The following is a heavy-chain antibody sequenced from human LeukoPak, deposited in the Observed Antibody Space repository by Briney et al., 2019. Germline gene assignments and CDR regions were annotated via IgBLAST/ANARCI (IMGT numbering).Heavy chain of an antibody. CDR3: ARDYSYGFLN. CDR2: ISYDGSNK. CDR1: GFTFSSYA. V-gene: IGHV3-30-3*01. D-gene: IGHD5-18*01. Sequence: PGGSLRLSCAASGFTFSSYAMHWVRQAPGKGLEWVAVISYDGSNKYYADSVRGRFTISRDNSKNTLYLQMNSLRAEDTAVYYCARDYSYGFLNWGQGTLVTVSS. J-gene: IGHJ4*02.